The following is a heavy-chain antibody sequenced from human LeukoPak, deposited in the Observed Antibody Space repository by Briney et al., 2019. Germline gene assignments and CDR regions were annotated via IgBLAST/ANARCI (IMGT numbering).Heavy chain of an antibody. CDR3: AKDDRRPKKAPYLDY. V-gene: IGHV3-23*01. J-gene: IGHJ4*02. CDR2: IGGSGGST. CDR1: GFTFSSYA. Sequence: PGGSLRLSCAASGFTFSSYAMSWVRQAPGKGLEWVSGIGGSGGSTNYADSVKGRFTISRDNSKNTLYLQMNSLRAEDTAVYYCAKDDRRPKKAPYLDYWGQGTLVTVSS.